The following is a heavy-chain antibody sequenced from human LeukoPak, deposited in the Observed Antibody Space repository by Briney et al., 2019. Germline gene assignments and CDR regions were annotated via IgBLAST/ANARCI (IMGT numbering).Heavy chain of an antibody. V-gene: IGHV3-11*01. Sequence: GGSLRLSCADSGFTFSDYYMRWISQARGRGGEWDTYISSSGRSIFYADSVKGGFTISSDNPKSSLYLQMNSLRADDTAVYYCARDPKAVVLKKYYYIDVWGKGTTVTISS. J-gene: IGHJ6*03. CDR2: ISSSGRSI. D-gene: IGHD2-21*01. CDR3: ARDPKAVVLKKYYYIDV. CDR1: GFTFSDYY.